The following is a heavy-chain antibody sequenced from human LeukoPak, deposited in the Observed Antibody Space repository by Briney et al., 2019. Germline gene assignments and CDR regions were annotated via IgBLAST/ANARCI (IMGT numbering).Heavy chain of an antibody. V-gene: IGHV1-46*01. CDR2: INPSGGST. D-gene: IGHD4-17*01. CDR3: ARDDYGVRRFDY. J-gene: IGHJ4*02. CDR1: GYTFTSYY. Sequence: GASVKVSCKASGYTFTSYYMHWMRQAPGQGLEWMGIINPSGGSTSYAQKFQGRVTMTRDTSTSTVYMELSSLRSEDTAVYYCARDDYGVRRFDYWGQGTLVTVSS.